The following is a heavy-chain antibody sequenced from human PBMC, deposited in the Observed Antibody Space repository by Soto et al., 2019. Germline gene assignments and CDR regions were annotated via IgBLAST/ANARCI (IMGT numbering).Heavy chain of an antibody. J-gene: IGHJ4*02. CDR1: GDTFNFYT. CDR3: ATSYGSGSQAFDF. D-gene: IGHD3-10*01. V-gene: IGHV1-69*02. CDR2: TIPRLSMS. Sequence: QVQLVQSGAELKKPGSSVRVSCKASGDTFNFYTINWVRQAPGLGLAWMGRTIPRLSMSNYALKFQGRPTISADKSKSTAYMVLNSLKPDDTAMYYCATSYGSGSQAFDFWGQGALVTVSS.